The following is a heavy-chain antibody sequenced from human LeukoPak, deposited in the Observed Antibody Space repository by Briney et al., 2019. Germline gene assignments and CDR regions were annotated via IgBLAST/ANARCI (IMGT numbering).Heavy chain of an antibody. V-gene: IGHV3-30*04. J-gene: IGHJ3*02. CDR2: ISYDGSNK. D-gene: IGHD3-10*01. Sequence: PGGSLRLSCAASGFTFSSYAMHWVRQAPGKGLEWVAVISYDGSNKYYADSVKGRFTISRDNSKNTLYLQMNSLRAEDTAVYYCARDASYYYGSGSYFGAFDIWGQGTMVTVSS. CDR3: ARDASYYYGSGSYFGAFDI. CDR1: GFTFSSYA.